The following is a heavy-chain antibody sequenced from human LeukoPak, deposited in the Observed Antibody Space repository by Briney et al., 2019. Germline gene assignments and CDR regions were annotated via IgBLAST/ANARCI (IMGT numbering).Heavy chain of an antibody. Sequence: ASVKVSCKASGFTFTSSAVQWVRQARGQRLEGIGWIVVGSGNTNYAQKFQERVTITRDMSTSTAYMELSSLRSEDTAVYYCAAGSKEQWLTFDYWGQGTLVTVSS. D-gene: IGHD6-19*01. CDR2: IVVGSGNT. V-gene: IGHV1-58*01. CDR3: AAGSKEQWLTFDY. CDR1: GFTFTSSA. J-gene: IGHJ4*02.